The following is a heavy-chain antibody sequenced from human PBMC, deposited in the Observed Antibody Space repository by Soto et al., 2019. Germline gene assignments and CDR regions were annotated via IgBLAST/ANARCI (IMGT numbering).Heavy chain of an antibody. Sequence: GGSLRLSCAASGFTFTRYSMNWVRQAPGKGLEWVSSISSTTNYIYYADSMRGRFTVSRDNAKNSVYLDMNSLSAEDTAVYYCARESEDLTSNFDYWGQGTLVTVSS. CDR2: ISSTTNYI. V-gene: IGHV3-21*01. CDR3: ARESEDLTSNFDY. CDR1: GFTFTRYS. J-gene: IGHJ4*02.